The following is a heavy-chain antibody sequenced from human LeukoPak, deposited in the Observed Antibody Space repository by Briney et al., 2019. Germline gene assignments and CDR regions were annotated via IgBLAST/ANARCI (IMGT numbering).Heavy chain of an antibody. J-gene: IGHJ4*02. CDR1: GFTFSSYS. V-gene: IGHV3-48*01. CDR3: ARDLAYALFDY. Sequence: GGSLRLSCAASGFTFSSYSMNWVRKAPGKGLERVSYISSSSDFIYYADSVKGRFTISRDNAKNSLYLQMNSLRAEDTAVYFCARDLAYALFDYWGQGTLVTVSS. D-gene: IGHD3-16*01. CDR2: ISSSSDFI.